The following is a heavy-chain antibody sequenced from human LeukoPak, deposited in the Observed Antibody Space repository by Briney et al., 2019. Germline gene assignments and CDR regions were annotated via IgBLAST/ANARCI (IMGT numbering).Heavy chain of an antibody. J-gene: IGHJ4*01. CDR3: ARENMGRYCSSTSCYTAFDY. V-gene: IGHV4-39*07. CDR2: INHSGST. Sequence: SETLSLTCTVSGGSISSSSYYWSWIRQPPGKGLEWIGEINHSGSTNYNPSLKSRVTISVDTSKNQFSLKLSSVTAADTAVYYCARENMGRYCSSTSCYTAFDYWGQGTLVTVSS. CDR1: GGSISSSSYY. D-gene: IGHD2-2*02.